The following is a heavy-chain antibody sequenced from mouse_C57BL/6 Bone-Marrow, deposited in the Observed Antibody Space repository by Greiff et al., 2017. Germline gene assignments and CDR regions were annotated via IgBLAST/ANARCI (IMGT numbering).Heavy chain of an antibody. CDR1: GFTFSSYG. Sequence: DVMLVESGGDLVKPGGSLKLSCAASGFTFSSYGMSWVRQTPDKRLEWVATISSGGSYTYYPDSVKGRFTISRDNAKNTLYLQMSSLKSEDTAMYYCASYYYGSSGWGQGTLVTVSA. V-gene: IGHV5-6*02. CDR3: ASYYYGSSG. D-gene: IGHD1-1*01. CDR2: ISSGGSYT. J-gene: IGHJ3*01.